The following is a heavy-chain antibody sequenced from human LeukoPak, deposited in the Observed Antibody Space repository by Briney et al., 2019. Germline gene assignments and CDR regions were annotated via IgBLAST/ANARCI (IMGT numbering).Heavy chain of an antibody. CDR2: ITSTSDTI. V-gene: IGHV3-48*01. CDR3: ARSSGYPFFDF. J-gene: IGHJ5*01. D-gene: IGHD3-22*01. Sequence: GGSLRLSCEASGFTFSDYSMNWVRQAPGEGLEWLSYITSTSDTIYYADSVKGRFTSSRNNAKNSVYLQMNSLRAEDTAVYYCARSSGYPFFDFWGQGTLVTVSS. CDR1: GFTFSDYS.